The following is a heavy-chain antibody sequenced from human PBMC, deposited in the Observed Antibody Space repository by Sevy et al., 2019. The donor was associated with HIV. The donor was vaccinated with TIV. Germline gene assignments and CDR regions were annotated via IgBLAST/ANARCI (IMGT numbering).Heavy chain of an antibody. V-gene: IGHV3-23*01. D-gene: IGHD6-13*01. CDR1: GFNISSAS. CDR2: ISGGGGGT. CDR3: AKHYIHDIADGWYFDL. Sequence: GGSLRLSCGGSGFNISSASMNWVRQAPGKGLEGKGLEWVSTISGGGGGTYYADSVRGRFTISRDNSKNTLYLQVNSLRVEDTAVYYCAKHYIHDIADGWYFDLWGRGTLVTVSS. J-gene: IGHJ2*01.